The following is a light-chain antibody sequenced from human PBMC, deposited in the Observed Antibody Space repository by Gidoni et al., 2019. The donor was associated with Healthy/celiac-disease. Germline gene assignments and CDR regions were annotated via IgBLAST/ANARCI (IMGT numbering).Light chain of an antibody. CDR2: AAS. Sequence: DLQRTQSPSSLSASVGDRVTITCRASQSISSHLNWYQQKPGKAPKLLIYAASSLQSGVPSRFSGSGAGTDFTLTISSLQPEDFATYYCQQSYSTLIFTFGPGTKVDIK. V-gene: IGKV1-39*01. CDR1: QSISSH. J-gene: IGKJ3*01. CDR3: QQSYSTLIFT.